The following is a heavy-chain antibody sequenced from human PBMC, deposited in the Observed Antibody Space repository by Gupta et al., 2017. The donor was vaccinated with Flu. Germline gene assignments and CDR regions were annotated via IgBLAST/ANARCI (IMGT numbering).Heavy chain of an antibody. Sequence: QLHLVPPGAEVRNPRSSVRLSCTASGYTFTSPYLHCVRTAPVPALEGMGWITVYNGNLKYAQKFRDRRTISREMSLSTVYIDLSDLSSEDTARYFCVRSSLSGSYYHFDSCSLGTQVGVSS. J-gene: IGHJ4*02. CDR3: VRSSLSGSYYHFDS. V-gene: IGHV1-45*02. CDR1: GYTFTSPY. CDR2: ITVYNGNL. D-gene: IGHD1-26*01.